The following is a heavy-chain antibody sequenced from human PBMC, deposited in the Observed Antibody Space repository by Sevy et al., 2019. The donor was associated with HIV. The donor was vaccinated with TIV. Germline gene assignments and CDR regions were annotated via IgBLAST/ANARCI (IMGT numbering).Heavy chain of an antibody. D-gene: IGHD3-16*02. J-gene: IGHJ4*02. CDR3: ARVGGTLFILGELSLIDY. CDR2: IWYDGSNK. CDR1: GFTFSSYG. Sequence: GGSLRLSCAASGFTFSSYGMHWVRQAPGKGLEWVAVIWYDGSNKYYADSVKGRFTISRDNSKNTLYLQMNSLRAEDTAVYYCARVGGTLFILGELSLIDYWGQGTLVTVSS. V-gene: IGHV3-33*01.